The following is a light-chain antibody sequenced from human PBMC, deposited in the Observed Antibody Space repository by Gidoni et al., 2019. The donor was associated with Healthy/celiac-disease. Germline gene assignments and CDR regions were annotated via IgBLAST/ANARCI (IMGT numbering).Light chain of an antibody. CDR3: QQYYSTPRT. CDR2: AAS. V-gene: IGKV1-NL1*01. Sequence: QKTQSPSSLSASVGDRVTITCRASQGISNSLAWYQQKPGKAPKLLLYAASRLESGVPSRFSGSGSGTDYPLTISSLQPEDFATYYCQQYYSTPRTFGPGTKVDIK. J-gene: IGKJ3*01. CDR1: QGISNS.